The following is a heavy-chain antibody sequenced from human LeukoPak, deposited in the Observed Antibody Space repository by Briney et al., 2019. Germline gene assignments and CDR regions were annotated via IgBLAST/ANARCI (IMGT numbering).Heavy chain of an antibody. J-gene: IGHJ6*02. CDR2: INHSGST. V-gene: IGHV4-34*01. CDR1: GGSFSGYY. D-gene: IGHD3-10*01. Sequence: SETLSLTCAIYGGSFSGYYWSWIRQPPGKGLEWIGEINHSGSTNYNPSLKSRVTISVGTSKSQFSLKLSSVTAADTAVYYCARVGLLWFGELSRGYYYYGMDVWGQGTTVTVSS. CDR3: ARVGLLWFGELSRGYYYYGMDV.